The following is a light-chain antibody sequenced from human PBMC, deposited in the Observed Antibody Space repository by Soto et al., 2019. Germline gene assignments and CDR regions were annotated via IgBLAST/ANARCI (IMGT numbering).Light chain of an antibody. Sequence: LTQSPHTLSLSPGERATLSCRASQGVDIYLAWYQQKPGQAPRLLIYDASKRASGVPGRFIGSGSGTDFTLTISSLETEDFAVYFCQQRTKWPLTFGGGTKLEIK. CDR2: DAS. J-gene: IGKJ4*01. CDR1: QGVDIY. V-gene: IGKV3-11*01. CDR3: QQRTKWPLT.